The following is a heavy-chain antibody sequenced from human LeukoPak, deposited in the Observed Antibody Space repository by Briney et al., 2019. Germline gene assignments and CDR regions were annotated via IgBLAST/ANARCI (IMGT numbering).Heavy chain of an antibody. CDR2: IYYSGST. CDR3: ARESSSSPFDY. V-gene: IGHV4-31*03. D-gene: IGHD6-6*01. CDR1: GGSISSGGYY. Sequence: SETLSLTCTVSGGSISSGGYYWSWIRQHPGKGLEWIGYIYYSGSTYYNPSFKSRVTISVDTSKNQFSLKLSSVTAADTAVYYCARESSSSPFDYWGQGTLVTVSS. J-gene: IGHJ4*02.